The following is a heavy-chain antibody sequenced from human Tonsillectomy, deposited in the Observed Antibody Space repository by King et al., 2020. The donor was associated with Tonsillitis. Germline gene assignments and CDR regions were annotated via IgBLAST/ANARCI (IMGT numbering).Heavy chain of an antibody. CDR3: ASVTYYYDSSGHGAFDI. CDR1: GGSISSGDYY. V-gene: IGHV4-30-4*01. D-gene: IGHD3-22*01. J-gene: IGHJ3*02. Sequence: QLQESGPGLVKPSQTLSLTCTVSGGSISSGDYYWSWIRQPPGKGLGWIGYINYSGSTYDNPSLKNRVTISVDTSKNQFSLKLSSVTAAATAVYYCASVTYYYDSSGHGAFDIWGQGTMVTVSA. CDR2: INYSGST.